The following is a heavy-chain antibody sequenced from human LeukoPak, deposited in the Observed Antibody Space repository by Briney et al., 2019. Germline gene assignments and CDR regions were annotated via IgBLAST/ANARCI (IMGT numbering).Heavy chain of an antibody. D-gene: IGHD1-1*01. CDR1: GGSISSGGYS. V-gene: IGHV4-30-2*01. Sequence: PSQTLSLTCAVSGGSISSGGYSWSWIRQPPGKGLEWIGYIYHSGSTYYSPSLKSQVTISVDRSKNQFSLKLSSVTAADTAVYYCARGTERASWFDPWGQGTLVTVSS. J-gene: IGHJ5*02. CDR3: ARGTERASWFDP. CDR2: IYHSGST.